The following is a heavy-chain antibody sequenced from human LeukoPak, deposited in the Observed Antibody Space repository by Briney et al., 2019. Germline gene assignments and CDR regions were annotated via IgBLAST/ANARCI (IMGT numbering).Heavy chain of an antibody. CDR2: IYPGDSDT. V-gene: IGHV5-51*01. CDR1: GSRFTSYW. Sequence: GESLKISCKGSGSRFTSYWIGWVRQMPGKGLEWMGIIYPGDSDTRYSPSFQGQVTISADKSISTAYLQWSSLKASDTAMYYCAVTRTIFGVVIEYNWFDPWGQGTLVTVSS. CDR3: AVTRTIFGVVIEYNWFDP. D-gene: IGHD3-3*01. J-gene: IGHJ5*02.